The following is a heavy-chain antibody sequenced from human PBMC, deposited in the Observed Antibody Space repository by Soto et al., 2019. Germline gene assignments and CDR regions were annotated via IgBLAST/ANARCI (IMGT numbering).Heavy chain of an antibody. V-gene: IGHV4-34*01. CDR2: INHSGST. J-gene: IGHJ4*03. CDR1: GGSFSGIY. D-gene: IGHD7-27*01. Sequence: SETLSLTCVVYGGSFSGIYWSWIRQPPGKGLEWIGEINHSGSTNYSPSLESRVTISLDTSKNQFSLRLISVTAADTALYYCARDTGLAPTVWGYWGHGTQVTVSS. CDR3: ARDTGLAPTVWGY.